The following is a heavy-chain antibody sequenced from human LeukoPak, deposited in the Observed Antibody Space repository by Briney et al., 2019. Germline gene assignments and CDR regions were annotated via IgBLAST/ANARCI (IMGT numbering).Heavy chain of an antibody. CDR1: GFTFSRYW. J-gene: IGHJ2*01. V-gene: IGHV3-74*01. Sequence: GGSLRLSCAASGFTFSRYWMNWVRHAPGEGLMWISRINTDGSTTAYADSVKGRFTISRDNAKNTLCLQMNSLRAEDTAVYYCARGSTFDLWGRGTLVTVSS. D-gene: IGHD2-2*01. CDR3: ARGSTFDL. CDR2: INTDGSTT.